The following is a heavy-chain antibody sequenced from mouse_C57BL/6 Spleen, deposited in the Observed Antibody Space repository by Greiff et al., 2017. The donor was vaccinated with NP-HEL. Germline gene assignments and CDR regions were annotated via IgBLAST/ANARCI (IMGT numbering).Heavy chain of an antibody. CDR3: TTKNYDSWFAY. CDR2: IDPENGDT. V-gene: IGHV14-4*01. Sequence: EVQLQQSGAELVRPGASVKLSCTASGFNIKDDYMHWVKQRPEQGLEWIGWIDPENGDTEYAPKFQGKATITADNSSNTAYLQLSSLTSEDTAVYYCTTKNYDSWFAYWGQGTLVTVSA. D-gene: IGHD2-4*01. J-gene: IGHJ3*01. CDR1: GFNIKDDY.